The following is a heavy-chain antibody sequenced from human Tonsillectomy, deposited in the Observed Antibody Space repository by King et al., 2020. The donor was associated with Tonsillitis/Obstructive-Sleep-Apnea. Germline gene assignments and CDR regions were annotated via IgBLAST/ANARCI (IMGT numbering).Heavy chain of an antibody. CDR2: IDPSDSYT. CDR1: GYSFTSYW. D-gene: IGHD1-26*01. V-gene: IGHV5-10-1*03. J-gene: IGHJ4*02. CDR3: AARLGIVGATGY. Sequence: VQLVESGAEVKKPGESLRISCKGSGYSFTSYWISWVRQMPGKGLEWMGRIDPSDSYTNYSPSFQGHVTISADKSISTTYLQWSSLKASDTAMYYCAARLGIVGATGYWGQGTLVTVSP.